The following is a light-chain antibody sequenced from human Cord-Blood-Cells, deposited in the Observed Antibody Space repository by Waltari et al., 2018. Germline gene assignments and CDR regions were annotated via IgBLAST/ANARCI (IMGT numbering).Light chain of an antibody. CDR1: QGISSA. V-gene: IGKV1-13*02. CDR3: QQFNSYPRT. CDR2: DAS. Sequence: AIQLTQSPSSLSASVGDRVTITCRASQGISSALAWYQQKPEKAPKLLIYDASSLESGGPSMFSGSGSGTDFTLTISSLQPEDFATYYCQQFNSYPRTFGQGTKVEIK. J-gene: IGKJ1*01.